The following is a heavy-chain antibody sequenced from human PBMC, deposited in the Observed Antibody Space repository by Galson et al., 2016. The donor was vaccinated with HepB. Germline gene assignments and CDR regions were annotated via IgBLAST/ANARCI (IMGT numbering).Heavy chain of an antibody. D-gene: IGHD3-10*01. CDR1: GFSFSRCA. CDR2: ISSGGGST. CDR3: AKDATMVRGISRSFFQRIQTAYYFDS. J-gene: IGHJ4*02. Sequence: SLRLSCAVSGFSFSRCAMNWVRQAPGKGLEWVSGISSGGGSTYYADSVKGRFTISRDNSKNILYLQMNSLRAEDTAVYYCAKDATMVRGISRSFFQRIQTAYYFDSWGQGTLVTVSS. V-gene: IGHV3-23*01.